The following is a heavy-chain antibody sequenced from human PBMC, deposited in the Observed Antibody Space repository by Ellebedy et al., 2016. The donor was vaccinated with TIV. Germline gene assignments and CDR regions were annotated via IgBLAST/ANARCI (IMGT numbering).Heavy chain of an antibody. CDR2: IFSNDEK. Sequence: SGPTLVKPKETLTLTCTVSGFSLTNIIMGVSWIRQPPGKALEWLAHIFSNDEKSYSTSLEARLSISKNTAKSQVVLTVAKMDPVDTATYYCVRALKYCGGDCTYKFDFWGQGALVTVSS. J-gene: IGHJ4*02. D-gene: IGHD2-21*02. CDR3: VRALKYCGGDCTYKFDF. V-gene: IGHV2-26*01. CDR1: GFSLTNIIMG.